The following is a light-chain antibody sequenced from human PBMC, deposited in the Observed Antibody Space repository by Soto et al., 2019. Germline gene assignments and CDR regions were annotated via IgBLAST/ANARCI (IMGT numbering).Light chain of an antibody. V-gene: IGKV3-20*01. CDR3: QQYGGSPQA. CDR2: DAS. CDR1: QTINNNY. J-gene: IGKJ1*01. Sequence: ILLTQSPGTLAFSPGEGATLSFRASQTINNNYLAWYQQKPGQAPRLLIYDASSRATGIPDRFGGSGSGTDFTLTISRLEPEDFAMYYCQQYGGSPQAFGRGTKVDIK.